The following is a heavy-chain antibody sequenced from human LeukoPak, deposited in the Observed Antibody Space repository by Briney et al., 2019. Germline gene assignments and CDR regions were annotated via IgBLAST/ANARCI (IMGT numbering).Heavy chain of an antibody. D-gene: IGHD3-9*01. V-gene: IGHV3-11*01. Sequence: NSGGSLRPSCAASGFTFSDYYMSWIRQAPGRGLEWVSYISSSGSTKYYADSVKGRFTISRDNAKNSLFLQMNSLRAEDTALYYCVRSGILTGYFAYWGQGTLVTVSS. CDR1: GFTFSDYY. CDR2: ISSSGSTK. CDR3: VRSGILTGYFAY. J-gene: IGHJ4*02.